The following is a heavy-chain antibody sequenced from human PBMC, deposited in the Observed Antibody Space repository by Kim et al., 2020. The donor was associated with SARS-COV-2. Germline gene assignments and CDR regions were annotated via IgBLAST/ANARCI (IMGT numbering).Heavy chain of an antibody. CDR3: VRAPSGVSNPHYIDY. CDR2: MYPGYSDT. V-gene: IGHV5-51*04. J-gene: IGHJ4*02. CDR1: GYSFTTYW. Sequence: GESLKISCQGFGYSFTTYWIGWVRQMPGKGLESGGIMYPGYSDTRYSPSFRGHVTISADKPIATAYLQWSSLKASDTAMYYCVRAPSGVSNPHYIDYWGQGTLVTVSS. D-gene: IGHD2-8*01.